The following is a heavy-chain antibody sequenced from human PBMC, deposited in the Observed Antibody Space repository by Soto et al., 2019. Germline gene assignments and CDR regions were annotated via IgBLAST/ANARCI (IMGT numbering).Heavy chain of an antibody. CDR3: AKETPYRSSSLQSYFDY. CDR1: GFTFSSYA. D-gene: IGHD6-6*01. J-gene: IGHJ4*02. Sequence: LRLSCAASGFTFSSYAMSWVRQAPGKGLEWVSAISGSGGSTYYADSVKGRFTISRDNSKNTLYLQMNSLRAEDTAVYYCAKETPYRSSSLQSYFDYWGQGTLVTVSS. CDR2: ISGSGGST. V-gene: IGHV3-23*01.